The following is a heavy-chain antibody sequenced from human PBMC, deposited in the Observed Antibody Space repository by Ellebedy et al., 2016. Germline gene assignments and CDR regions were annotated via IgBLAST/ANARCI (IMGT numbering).Heavy chain of an antibody. CDR3: ARGTPDWFDP. CDR1: GGSISSSSYY. CDR2: IYYSGST. J-gene: IGHJ5*02. D-gene: IGHD1-14*01. Sequence: SETLSLTXTVSGGSISSSSYYWGWIRQPPGKGLEWIGSIYYSGSTYYNPSLKSRVTISVDTSKNQFSLKLSSVTAADTAVYYCARGTPDWFDPWGQGTLVTVSS. V-gene: IGHV4-39*01.